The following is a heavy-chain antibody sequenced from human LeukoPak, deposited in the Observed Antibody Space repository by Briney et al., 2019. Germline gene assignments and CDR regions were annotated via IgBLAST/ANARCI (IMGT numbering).Heavy chain of an antibody. D-gene: IGHD6-19*01. CDR2: INHSGST. CDR1: SGSFSGYY. J-gene: IGHJ4*02. CDR3: ARGLGAVAGFFDY. V-gene: IGHV4-34*01. Sequence: SSETLSLTCAVYSGSFSGYYWSWIRQPPGKGLEWIGEINHSGSTNYNPSLKSRVTISVDTSKNQFSLKLSSVTAADTAVYYCARGLGAVAGFFDYWGQGTLVTVSS.